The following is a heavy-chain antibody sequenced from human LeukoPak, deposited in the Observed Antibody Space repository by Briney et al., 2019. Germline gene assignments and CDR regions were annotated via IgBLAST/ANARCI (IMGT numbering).Heavy chain of an antibody. V-gene: IGHV4-4*02. CDR3: ASRIWDSSGYYPFDY. D-gene: IGHD3-22*01. Sequence: SGTLSLTCAVSGGSISSSNWWGWVRQPPGKGLEWIGEIYHSGSTNYNPSLKSRVTISVDKSKNQFSLKLSSVTAADTAVYYCASRIWDSSGYYPFDYWGQGTLVTVSS. CDR1: GGSISSSNW. CDR2: IYHSGST. J-gene: IGHJ4*02.